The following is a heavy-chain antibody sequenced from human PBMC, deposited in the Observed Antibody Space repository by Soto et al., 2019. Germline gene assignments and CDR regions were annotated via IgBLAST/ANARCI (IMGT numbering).Heavy chain of an antibody. J-gene: IGHJ4*02. CDR1: GFAFNTYS. CDR2: ISYDGSNK. CDR3: AKVSPMGYFFDF. Sequence: LRLSCAASGFAFNTYSMHWVRQAPGRGLEWVAVISYDGSNKFYADSVKGRFTISRDNSKNTLYLEMNSLRGEDTAVYYCAKVSPMGYFFDFWGQGTLVTVSS. V-gene: IGHV3-30-3*01.